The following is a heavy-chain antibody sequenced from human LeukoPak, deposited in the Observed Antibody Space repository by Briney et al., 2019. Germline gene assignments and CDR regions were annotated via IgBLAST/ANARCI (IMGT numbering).Heavy chain of an antibody. J-gene: IGHJ5*02. D-gene: IGHD3-10*01. CDR2: MNPNSGNT. CDR1: GYTFTSYD. V-gene: IGHV1-8*01. Sequence: ASVKVSCKASGYTFTSYDINWVRQATGQGLEWMGWMNPNSGNTGHAQKFQGRVTMTRNTSISTAYMELSSLRSDDTAVYYCARGHYMVRGVIMGWFDPWGQGTLVTVSS. CDR3: ARGHYMVRGVIMGWFDP.